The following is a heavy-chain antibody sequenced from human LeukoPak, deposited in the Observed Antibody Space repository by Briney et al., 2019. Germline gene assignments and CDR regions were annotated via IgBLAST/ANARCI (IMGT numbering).Heavy chain of an antibody. D-gene: IGHD6-19*01. V-gene: IGHV4-59*01. J-gene: IGHJ4*02. CDR3: ARGDSSGWFYFDY. CDR1: GGSITSYS. CDR2: IYYTGST. Sequence: SETLSLTCTVSGGSITSYSWSWIRQPPGKGLEWIGYIYYTGSTNYNPSLKSRVTISVDTSKNQFSLKLSSVTAADTAVYYCARGDSSGWFYFDYWGQGTLVAVSS.